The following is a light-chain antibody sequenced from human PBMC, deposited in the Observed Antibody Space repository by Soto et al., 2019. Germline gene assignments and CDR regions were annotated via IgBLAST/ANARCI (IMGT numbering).Light chain of an antibody. Sequence: QLVLTQPPSASASLGASVKLTCTLSSGHINYAIAWHQQQPEKGPRYLMKLNSDGSHSKGDGIPDRFSGSSSGAERYLTISSLQSEDEADYYCQTWGTGIWVFGGGTKLTVL. CDR2: LNSDGSH. CDR3: QTWGTGIWV. V-gene: IGLV4-69*01. CDR1: SGHINYA. J-gene: IGLJ3*02.